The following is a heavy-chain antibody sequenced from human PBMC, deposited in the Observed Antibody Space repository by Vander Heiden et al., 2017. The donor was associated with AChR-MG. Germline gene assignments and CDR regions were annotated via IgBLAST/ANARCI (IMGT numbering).Heavy chain of an antibody. Sequence: QVQLVESGGGLVKPGGSLRLSCAASGFTFSGQQMSWIRQAPGKGLEWVSYISSSGSGMNYADSVRGRFTISRDNAKNTLYLEMNSLRAEDTAVYYCARDGYSYGPIAYYYYYMDVWGKGTTVTVSS. CDR2: ISSSGSGM. CDR3: ARDGYSYGPIAYYYYYMDV. J-gene: IGHJ6*03. V-gene: IGHV3-11*01. CDR1: GFTFSGQQ. D-gene: IGHD5-18*01.